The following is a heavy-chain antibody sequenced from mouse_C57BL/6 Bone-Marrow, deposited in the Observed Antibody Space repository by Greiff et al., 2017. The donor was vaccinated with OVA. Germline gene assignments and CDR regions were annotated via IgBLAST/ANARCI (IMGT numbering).Heavy chain of an antibody. CDR1: GFSLSTFGMG. D-gene: IGHD4-1*01. CDR3: ARINWGHYFDY. Sequence: QVTLKVSGPGILQPSQTLSLTCSFSGFSLSTFGMGVGWLRQPSGKGLEWLAHIWWDDDKYYNPALKSRLTISKDTSTNQVFLKISNVDTSDTATYYCARINWGHYFDYWGQGTTLTVSS. J-gene: IGHJ2*01. V-gene: IGHV8-8*01. CDR2: IWWDDDK.